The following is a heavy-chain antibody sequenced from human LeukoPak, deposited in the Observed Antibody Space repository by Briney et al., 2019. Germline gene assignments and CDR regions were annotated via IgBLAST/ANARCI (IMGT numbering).Heavy chain of an antibody. V-gene: IGHV4-34*01. CDR3: ARARGDYYDSSGYYSAFDY. CDR1: GGSFSGDY. D-gene: IGHD3-22*01. Sequence: PSETLSLTCAVYGGSFSGDYWSWIRQPPGKGLEWIGEINHSGSANYNPSLKSRVTISVDMSKNQFSLKLSSVTAADTAVYYCARARGDYYDSSGYYSAFDYWGQGTLVTVSS. J-gene: IGHJ4*02. CDR2: INHSGSA.